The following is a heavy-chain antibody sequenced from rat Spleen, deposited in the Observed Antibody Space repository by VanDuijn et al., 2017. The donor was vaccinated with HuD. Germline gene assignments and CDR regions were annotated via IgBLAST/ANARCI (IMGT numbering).Heavy chain of an antibody. D-gene: IGHD4-3*01. V-gene: IGHV2-63*01. CDR2: MRFNGDP. J-gene: IGHJ2*01. CDR1: DFSFPSYN. Sequence: QVQLKESGPGLVQPSQTLSLTCTVSDFSFPSYNIHWVRQPPGKGLEWMGRMRFNGDPSYNSALRSRLTISRDTSKNQVFLELNSVQTDDTGTYYCARYNAGFDYWGQGVMVTVSS. CDR3: ARYNAGFDY.